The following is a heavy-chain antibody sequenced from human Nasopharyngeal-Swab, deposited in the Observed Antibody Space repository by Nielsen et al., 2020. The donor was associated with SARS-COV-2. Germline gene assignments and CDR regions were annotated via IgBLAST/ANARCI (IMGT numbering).Heavy chain of an antibody. CDR1: GGSISSSSYY. J-gene: IGHJ4*02. D-gene: IGHD3-3*01. CDR3: ARNLNYDFRFDY. V-gene: IGHV4-39*01. Sequence: SETLSLTCTVSGGSISSSSYYWGWIRQPSGKGLEWIGSIYYSGSTYYNPSLKSRVTISVDTSKNQFSLKLSSVTAADTAVYYCARNLNYDFRFDYWGQGTLVTVSS. CDR2: IYYSGST.